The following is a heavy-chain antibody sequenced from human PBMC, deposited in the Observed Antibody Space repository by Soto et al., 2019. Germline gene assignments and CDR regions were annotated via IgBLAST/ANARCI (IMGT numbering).Heavy chain of an antibody. CDR1: GYTFTSYY. D-gene: IGHD2-2*01. Sequence: ASVKVSCKASGYTFTSYYMNWVRQAPGQGLEWMGGIIPIFGTANYAQKFQGRVTITADESTSTAYMELSSLRSEDTAVYYCAGGDLGYCISTSCAIDYWGQGTLVTVSS. CDR2: IIPIFGTA. CDR3: AGGDLGYCISTSCAIDY. J-gene: IGHJ4*02. V-gene: IGHV1-69*13.